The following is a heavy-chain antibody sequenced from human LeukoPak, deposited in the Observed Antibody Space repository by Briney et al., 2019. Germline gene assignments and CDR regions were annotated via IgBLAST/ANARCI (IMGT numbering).Heavy chain of an antibody. J-gene: IGHJ5*02. CDR3: ARDYCTTTTCPNWFDP. Sequence: SETLSLTCAVYGGSFSGYYWSWIRQPPGKGLEWIGEINHNGSTNYNPSLKSRVTISVDTSKNQFSLKLSSVTAADTAVYYCARDYCTTTTCPNWFDPWGQGTLVTVSS. D-gene: IGHD2-2*01. CDR1: GGSFSGYY. CDR2: INHNGST. V-gene: IGHV4-34*01.